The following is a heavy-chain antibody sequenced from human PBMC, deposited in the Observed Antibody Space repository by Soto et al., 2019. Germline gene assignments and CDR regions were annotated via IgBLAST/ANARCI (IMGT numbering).Heavy chain of an antibody. CDR2: ISAYTGNT. CDR1: GYIVNSFG. CDR3: ARRWTTGEIDY. J-gene: IGHJ4*02. V-gene: IGHV1-18*01. D-gene: IGHD4-17*01. Sequence: QVQLVQSGGEVKKPGASVKVSCKAPGYIVNSFGISWVRQAPGQGLEWMGWISAYTGNTKYAQNFQGRVTMTTDTSTSTAYMELRSLRSDDTAVYYCARRWTTGEIDYWGQGTLVTVSS.